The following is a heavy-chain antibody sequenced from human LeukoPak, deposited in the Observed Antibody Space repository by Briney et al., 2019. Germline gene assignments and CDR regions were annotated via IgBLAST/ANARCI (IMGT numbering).Heavy chain of an antibody. D-gene: IGHD6-13*01. Sequence: GGSLRLSCAASGFTFSDYYMSWIRQAPGKGLEWVSYISSSGSTIYYADSVKGRFTISRDNAKNSLYLQMNSLRAEDTAVYYCARDQRYSSPMDDAFDIWGQGTMVTVSS. CDR2: ISSSGSTI. CDR3: ARDQRYSSPMDDAFDI. CDR1: GFTFSDYY. J-gene: IGHJ3*02. V-gene: IGHV3-11*04.